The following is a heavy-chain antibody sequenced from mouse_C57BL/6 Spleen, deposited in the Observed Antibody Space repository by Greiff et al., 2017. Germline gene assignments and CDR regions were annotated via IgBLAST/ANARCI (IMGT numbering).Heavy chain of an antibody. J-gene: IGHJ4*01. Sequence: QVQLQQPGAELVKPGASVKLSCKASGYTFTSYWMNWVKQRPGRGLEWIGRIDPHSGGTKYNEKFKSKATLTVDKPYSTAYMQLSSLTSEDSAVYLCARGYGSSPSYAMDYWGQGTSVTVSS. CDR3: ARGYGSSPSYAMDY. CDR2: IDPHSGGT. D-gene: IGHD1-1*01. V-gene: IGHV1-72*01. CDR1: GYTFTSYW.